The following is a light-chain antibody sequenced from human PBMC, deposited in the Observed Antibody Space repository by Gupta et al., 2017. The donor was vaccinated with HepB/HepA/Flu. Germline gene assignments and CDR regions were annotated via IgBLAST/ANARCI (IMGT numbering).Light chain of an antibody. J-gene: IGLJ1*01. CDR1: SGDVGGYNY. CDR3: SSYARYKEV. CDR2: EVT. V-gene: IGLV2-8*01. Sequence: QSALAQPPSASGSPGQSVTISCTGTSGDVGGYNYVSWYQQHPGKAPKLVIYEVTKRPSGGPDRFSGSKSGNTASLTVSGLQADDEADYYCSSYARYKEVFGTGTKVTVL.